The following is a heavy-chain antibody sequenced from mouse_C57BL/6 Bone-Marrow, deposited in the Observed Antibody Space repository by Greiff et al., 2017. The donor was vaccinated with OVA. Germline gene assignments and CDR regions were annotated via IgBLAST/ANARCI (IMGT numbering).Heavy chain of an antibody. Sequence: QVQLQQSGAELVRPGASVTLSCKASGYTFTDYEMHWVKQTPVHGLEWIGAFDPETGGTAYNQKFKGKAILTADKSSSTAYMELRSLTSEDSAVDYCTSYDYDEGGYAMDYWGQGTSVTVSS. CDR1: GYTFTDYE. J-gene: IGHJ4*01. V-gene: IGHV1-15*01. D-gene: IGHD2-4*01. CDR2: FDPETGGT. CDR3: TSYDYDEGGYAMDY.